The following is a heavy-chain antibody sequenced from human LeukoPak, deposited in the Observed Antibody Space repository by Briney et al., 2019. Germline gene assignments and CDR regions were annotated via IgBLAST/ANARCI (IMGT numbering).Heavy chain of an antibody. V-gene: IGHV4-39*01. Sequence: PSETLSLTCTVSGGSISSSSYYWGWIRQPPGKGLEWIGSIYYSGSTYYNPSLKSRVTISADTSKNQFSLKLSSVTAADTAVYYCAGIVVVVAATLDWFDPWGQGTLVTVSS. D-gene: IGHD2-15*01. CDR3: AGIVVVVAATLDWFDP. CDR2: IYYSGST. J-gene: IGHJ5*02. CDR1: GGSISSSSYY.